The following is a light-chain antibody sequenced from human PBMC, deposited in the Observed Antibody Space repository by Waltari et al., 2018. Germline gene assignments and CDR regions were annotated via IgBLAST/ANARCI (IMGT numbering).Light chain of an antibody. CDR1: GSKIGAGYD. V-gene: IGLV1-40*01. J-gene: IGLJ3*02. Sequence: QSVLPQPPSVSGAPGQRVTISCTGSGSKIGAGYDVTCYQPPPRAAPKLLIYGSTSRPLGVPARFFGSTSGTSASLAITGLQAEDEADYYCQSYDTSLSVVFGGGTKLTVL. CDR2: GST. CDR3: QSYDTSLSVV.